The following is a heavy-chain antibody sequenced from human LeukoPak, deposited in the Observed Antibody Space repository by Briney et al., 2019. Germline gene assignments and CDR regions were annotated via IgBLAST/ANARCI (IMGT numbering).Heavy chain of an antibody. J-gene: IGHJ5*02. CDR1: GFTFSNFA. V-gene: IGHV3-23*01. D-gene: IGHD4-17*01. Sequence: GGSLRLSCAASGFTFSNFAMTWVRQAPGKGLEWVSTITGYGTDTYYADSVKGRFTISRDNSKNTLYLQMRSLRADDTAVYYCARCTTVTMRLDWFDPWGQGTLVTVSS. CDR2: ITGYGTDT. CDR3: ARCTTVTMRLDWFDP.